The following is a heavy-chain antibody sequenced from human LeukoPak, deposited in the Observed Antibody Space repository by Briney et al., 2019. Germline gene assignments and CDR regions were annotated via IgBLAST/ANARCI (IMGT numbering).Heavy chain of an antibody. CDR2: ISSSSSTI. CDR1: GFTFSSYS. J-gene: IGHJ1*01. V-gene: IGHV3-48*01. Sequence: GGSLRLSCAASGFTFSSYSMNWVRQAPGKGLEWVSYISSSSSTIYYADSVKGRFTISRDNAKNSLYLQMNSLRAEDTAVYYCARDSAYYDLWSGVQYFQHWGQGTLVTVSS. D-gene: IGHD3-3*01. CDR3: ARDSAYYDLWSGVQYFQH.